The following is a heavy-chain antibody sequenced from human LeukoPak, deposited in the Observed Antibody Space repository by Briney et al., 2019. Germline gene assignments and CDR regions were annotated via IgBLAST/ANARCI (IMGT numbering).Heavy chain of an antibody. CDR2: IYYSGST. J-gene: IGHJ4*02. V-gene: IGHV4-39*01. CDR3: ARQGHLSSSLQKFDY. Sequence: TSETLSLTCTVSGGSISSGSYYWGWIRQPPGKGLEWIGSIYYSGSTYYSPSLKSRVTISVDTSKNQFSLKLSSVTAADTAVYYCARQGHLSSSLQKFDYWGQGTLVTVSS. D-gene: IGHD6-6*01. CDR1: GGSISSGSYY.